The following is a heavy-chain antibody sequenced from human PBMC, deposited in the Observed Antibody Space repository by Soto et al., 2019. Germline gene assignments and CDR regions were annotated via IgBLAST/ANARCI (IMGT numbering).Heavy chain of an antibody. V-gene: IGHV4-59*01. J-gene: IGHJ4*02. Sequence: SETLSLTCTVSGGSISSYYWSWIRQPPGKGLEWIGCIYYSGSSNYNPSLKSRVTISVDTSKDQFSLKLSSVTAADTAVYYCARWLRPYYFDYWGQGTLVTVSS. D-gene: IGHD5-12*01. CDR3: ARWLRPYYFDY. CDR2: IYYSGSS. CDR1: GGSISSYY.